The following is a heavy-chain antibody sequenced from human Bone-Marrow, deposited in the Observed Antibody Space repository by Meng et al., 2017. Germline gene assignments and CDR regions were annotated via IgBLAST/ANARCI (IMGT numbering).Heavy chain of an antibody. V-gene: IGHV4-34*01. J-gene: IGHJ4*02. D-gene: IGHD1-26*01. CDR1: GGTFSDYY. CDR3: ARWAAGREYFDY. Sequence: QVQLQQWGAGLLKPSETLSLTCAVYGGTFSDYYWSWIRQPPGKGLEWIGEINHSGGTKYTPSLESRVTISIDTSKNQFSLNLSSLTAADTAVYYCARWAAGREYFDYWGQGTLVTVSS. CDR2: INHSGGT.